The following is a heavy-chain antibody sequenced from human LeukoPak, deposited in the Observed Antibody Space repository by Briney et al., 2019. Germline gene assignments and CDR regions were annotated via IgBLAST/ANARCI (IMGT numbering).Heavy chain of an antibody. V-gene: IGHV7-4-1*02. Sequence: ASVKVSCKASGYTFTTYPINWVRRAPGQGLEWMGWINTNTGNPTYAQGFTGRFVFSLDTSVSTAYLQISSLKAEDTAVYYCASPAQIREAGYDAFDIWGQGTMVTVSS. CDR2: INTNTGNP. CDR3: ASPAQIREAGYDAFDI. J-gene: IGHJ3*02. CDR1: GYTFTTYP. D-gene: IGHD1-26*01.